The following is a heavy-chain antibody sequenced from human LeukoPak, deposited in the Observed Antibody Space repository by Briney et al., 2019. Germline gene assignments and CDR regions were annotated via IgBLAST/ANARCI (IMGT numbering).Heavy chain of an antibody. V-gene: IGHV3-9*01. J-gene: IGHJ4*02. Sequence: GGSLRLSCAASGFKFDDFALHWVRQAPGKGLEWVSGISWNSRSLGYAGSVKGRFTISRDNAKNSLYLQMDNLRPEDTAFYYCTRDKGRYYDDNGYFNYWGQGTLVTVSS. D-gene: IGHD3-22*01. CDR2: ISWNSRSL. CDR3: TRDKGRYYDDNGYFNY. CDR1: GFKFDDFA.